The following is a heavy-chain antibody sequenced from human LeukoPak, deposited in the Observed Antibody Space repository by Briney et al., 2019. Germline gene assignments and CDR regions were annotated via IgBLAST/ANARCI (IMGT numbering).Heavy chain of an antibody. J-gene: IGHJ4*02. CDR2: IKSKSNGETI. D-gene: IGHD6-19*01. CDR1: GLIFSNQW. Sequence: SGGSLRLSCAASGLIFSNQWMNWVRQTPWKGLEWVGLIKSKSNGETIHYAAPVKGRFTISRDDSKTTLFLQMNILQTEDTAMYYCVTERAGAFEDWGQGTLVTVSS. V-gene: IGHV3-15*01. CDR3: VTERAGAFED.